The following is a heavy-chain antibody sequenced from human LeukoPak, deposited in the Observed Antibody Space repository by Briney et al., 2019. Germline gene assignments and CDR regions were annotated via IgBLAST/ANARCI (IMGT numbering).Heavy chain of an antibody. Sequence: SVKVSCKASGGTFSSYAISWVRQAPGQGLEWMGGIIPIFGTANYAQKFQGRVSITADESTSTAYMELSSLRSEDTAVYYCARPRRDGYNFDYWGQGTLVTVSS. D-gene: IGHD5-24*01. CDR1: GGTFSSYA. J-gene: IGHJ4*02. CDR2: IIPIFGTA. CDR3: ARPRRDGYNFDY. V-gene: IGHV1-69*13.